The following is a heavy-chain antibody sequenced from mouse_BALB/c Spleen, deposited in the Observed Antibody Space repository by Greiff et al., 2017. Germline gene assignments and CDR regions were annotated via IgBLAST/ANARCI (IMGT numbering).Heavy chain of an antibody. CDR3: ARGDYYDYGFDY. CDR2: ISYSGST. V-gene: IGHV3-2*02. J-gene: IGHJ2*01. Sequence: EVQGVESGPGLVKPSQSLSLTCTVTGYSITSDYAWNWIRQFPGNKLEWMGYISYSGSTSYNPPLKSRISITRDTSKNQFFLQLNSVTTEDTATYYCARGDYYDYGFDYWGQGTTLTVSS. D-gene: IGHD2-4*01. CDR1: GYSITSDYA.